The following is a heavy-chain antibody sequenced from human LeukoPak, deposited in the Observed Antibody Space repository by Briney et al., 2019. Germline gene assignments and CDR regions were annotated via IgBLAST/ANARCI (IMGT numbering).Heavy chain of an antibody. CDR2: ISGSGGIT. D-gene: IGHD2-15*01. J-gene: IGHJ4*02. V-gene: IGHV3-23*01. CDR3: ARDSGGGSCFYFDN. Sequence: GGSLRLSCAASGFTFSSYAMYWVRQPPGKGLEWVSAISGSGGITYYADSVKGRFTISRDNSKDTLYLQVNSLRAEDTAVYHCARDSGGGSCFYFDNWGLGTLVTVSS. CDR1: GFTFSSYA.